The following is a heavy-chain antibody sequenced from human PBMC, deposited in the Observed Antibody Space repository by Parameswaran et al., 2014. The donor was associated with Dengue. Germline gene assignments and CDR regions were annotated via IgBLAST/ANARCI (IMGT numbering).Heavy chain of an antibody. J-gene: IGHJ4*02. D-gene: IGHD2-15*01. Sequence: VRQMPGKGLEWVSYISSSSSYTNYADSVKGRFTISRDNAKNSLYLQMNSLRAEDTAVYYCARVSGYCSGGSCYSDYWGQGTLVTVSS. CDR3: ARVSGYCSGGSCYSDY. CDR2: ISSSSSYT. V-gene: IGHV3-11*05.